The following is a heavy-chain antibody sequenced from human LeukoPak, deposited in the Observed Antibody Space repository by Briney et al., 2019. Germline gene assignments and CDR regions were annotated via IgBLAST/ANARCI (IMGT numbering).Heavy chain of an antibody. CDR3: AREGYCNSTSCDKPFDC. V-gene: IGHV1-18*01. J-gene: IGHJ4*02. CDR1: GYSFNSYG. CDR2: ISAYNGNT. D-gene: IGHD2-2*01. Sequence: ASVKVSCNASGYSFNSYGISWVRQAPGQGLEWMGWISAYNGNTNYAQKFQDRVTMTTDTSTSTAYMELRSLRSDDTAVYYCAREGYCNSTSCDKPFDCWGPGALVTVSS.